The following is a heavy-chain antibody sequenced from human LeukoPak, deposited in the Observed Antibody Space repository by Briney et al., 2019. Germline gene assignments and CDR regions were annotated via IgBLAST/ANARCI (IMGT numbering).Heavy chain of an antibody. V-gene: IGHV3-9*01. Sequence: GGSLRLSCAASGFTFDDYAMHWVRQAPGKGLEWVSGISWNSGSIGYADSVKGRFTISRDNAKNSLYLQMNSLRAEDTALYYCAKDRDSGYDPEFDYWGQGTLATVSS. CDR2: ISWNSGSI. CDR3: AKDRDSGYDPEFDY. J-gene: IGHJ4*02. CDR1: GFTFDDYA. D-gene: IGHD5-12*01.